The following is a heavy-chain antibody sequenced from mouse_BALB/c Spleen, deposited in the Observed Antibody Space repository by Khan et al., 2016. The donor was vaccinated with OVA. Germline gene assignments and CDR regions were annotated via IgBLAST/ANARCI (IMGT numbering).Heavy chain of an antibody. D-gene: IGHD2-12*01. CDR2: IIYTGYT. CDR1: GDSITSGY. J-gene: IGHJ3*01. V-gene: IGHV3-8*02. Sequence: EVQLQESGPSLVKPSQTLSLTCSVTGDSITSGYWNWIRKFPGNKLEYMGYIIYTGYTYYNPSLKSRISITRHTSKDQYYLQLSSVTDEDTATYYCARSTYRYACVYWGQGTLVTVSA. CDR3: ARSTYRYACVY.